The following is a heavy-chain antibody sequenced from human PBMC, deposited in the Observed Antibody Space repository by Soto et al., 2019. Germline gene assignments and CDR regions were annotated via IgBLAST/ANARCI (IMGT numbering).Heavy chain of an antibody. CDR3: ARHDYGGFGL. V-gene: IGHV4-39*01. CDR1: GGSISRSSYY. CDR2: IYYSGST. D-gene: IGHD4-17*01. Sequence: WETLSLTCTVSGGSISRSSYYWGWIRQPPGKGLEWIGSIYYSGSTYYNPSLKSRVTISVDTSKNQFSLKLSSVTAADTAVYYCARHDYGGFGLWGQGTLVTVSS. J-gene: IGHJ4*02.